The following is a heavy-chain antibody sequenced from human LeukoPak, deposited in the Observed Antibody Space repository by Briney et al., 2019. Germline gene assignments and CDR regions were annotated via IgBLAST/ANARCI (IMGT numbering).Heavy chain of an antibody. D-gene: IGHD2-21*02. Sequence: PGGSLRPSCVVSGFTVSSNYMSWVRQAPGKGLEWVSVIYSGGGTYYADSLKGRFTISRDNSKNTLYLQMNSLRAEDTAVYYCARDGTCGGACKGAFDIWGQGTMVTVSS. CDR1: GFTVSSNY. J-gene: IGHJ3*02. CDR2: IYSGGGT. CDR3: ARDGTCGGACKGAFDI. V-gene: IGHV3-66*01.